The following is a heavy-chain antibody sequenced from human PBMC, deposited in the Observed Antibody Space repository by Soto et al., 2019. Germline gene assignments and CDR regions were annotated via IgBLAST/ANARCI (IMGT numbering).Heavy chain of an antibody. D-gene: IGHD2-15*01. CDR3: ARAGQADNYYYSGIDV. CDR1: GFTFSSYW. Sequence: EVQLVESGGGLVQPGGSLRLSCAASGFTFSSYWMSWVRQAPGKGLEWVANIKQDGSEKYYVDSVKGRSTIPRDNAKHSLYLQMNRLRAEDTAVYYCARAGQADNYYYSGIDVWGQGTTVTVSS. CDR2: IKQDGSEK. J-gene: IGHJ6*02. V-gene: IGHV3-7*01.